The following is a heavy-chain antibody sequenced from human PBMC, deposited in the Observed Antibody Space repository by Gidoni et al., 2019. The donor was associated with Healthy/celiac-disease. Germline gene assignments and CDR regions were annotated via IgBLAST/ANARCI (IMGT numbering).Heavy chain of an antibody. Sequence: QVQLVQSGAEVKKPGASVKVSCKASGYTFTSSAMHWVRQAPGQRFEWMGWINAGNGNTKYSQKFQYRVTITRDTSASTAYMELSSLRSEDTAVYYCARRVPSYYDSSGYYWGIFDYWGQGTLVTVSS. V-gene: IGHV1-3*01. D-gene: IGHD3-22*01. J-gene: IGHJ4*02. CDR1: GYTFTSSA. CDR3: ARRVPSYYDSSGYYWGIFDY. CDR2: INAGNGNT.